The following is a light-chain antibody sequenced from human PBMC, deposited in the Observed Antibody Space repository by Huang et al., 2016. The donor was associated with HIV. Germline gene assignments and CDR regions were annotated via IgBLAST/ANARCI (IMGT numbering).Light chain of an antibody. V-gene: IGKV3-11*01. Sequence: EIVLTQSQATLSLSPGERATLTCRASQSVRRYLAWYQQKPGQTPRLLVYDAFNRDTGIPARFSGSGSGTDFTLTINSLEPEDFADYYCQQRVNWPLTFGGGTKVEIK. CDR1: QSVRRY. CDR2: DAF. CDR3: QQRVNWPLT. J-gene: IGKJ4*01.